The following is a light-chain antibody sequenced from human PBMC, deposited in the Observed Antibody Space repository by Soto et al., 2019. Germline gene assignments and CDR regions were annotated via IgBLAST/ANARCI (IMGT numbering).Light chain of an antibody. CDR2: DNT. Sequence: QSVLTQPPSVSGAPGQRVTISCTGRSSNIGAGYDVHWYHQLPGAAPKLLIYDNTNRPSGIPDRFSGSKSGTSASLAITGLQAEDEADYYCQSYDSSLSGYVFGSGTKVTVL. V-gene: IGLV1-40*01. CDR1: SSNIGAGYD. CDR3: QSYDSSLSGYV. J-gene: IGLJ1*01.